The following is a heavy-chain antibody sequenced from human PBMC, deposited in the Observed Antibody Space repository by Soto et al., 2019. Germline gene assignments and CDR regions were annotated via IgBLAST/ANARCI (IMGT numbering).Heavy chain of an antibody. Sequence: PSETLSLTCTVSGGSISSYYWGWIRQPPGKGLEWIGSIYYSGSTYYNPSLKSRVTISVDTSKNQFSLKLSSVTAAGTAVYYCATQGVDTMIVVVITHFDYWGQGTLVTVSS. D-gene: IGHD3-22*01. CDR1: GGSISSYY. CDR3: ATQGVDTMIVVVITHFDY. CDR2: IYYSGST. V-gene: IGHV4-39*01. J-gene: IGHJ4*02.